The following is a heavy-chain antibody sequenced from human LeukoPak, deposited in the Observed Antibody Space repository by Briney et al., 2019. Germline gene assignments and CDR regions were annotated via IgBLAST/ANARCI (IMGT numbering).Heavy chain of an antibody. Sequence: ASVKVSCKASGGTFSSYAISWVRQAPGQGLEWMGIINPSGGSTSYAQKFQGRVTMTRDTSTSTVYMELSSLRSEDTAVYYCAREYCSSTSCYPVGADAFDIWGQGTMVTVSS. CDR1: GGTFSSYA. J-gene: IGHJ3*02. D-gene: IGHD2-2*01. CDR3: AREYCSSTSCYPVGADAFDI. CDR2: INPSGGST. V-gene: IGHV1-46*01.